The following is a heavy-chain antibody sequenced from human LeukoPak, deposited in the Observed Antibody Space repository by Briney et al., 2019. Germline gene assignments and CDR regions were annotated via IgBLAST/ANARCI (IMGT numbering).Heavy chain of an antibody. J-gene: IGHJ4*02. CDR3: ARGDDILDY. CDR1: GGSISSYY. V-gene: IGHV4-59*12. CDR2: IYHSGST. D-gene: IGHD3-9*01. Sequence: SETLSLTCTVSGGSISSYYWSWIRQPPGKGLEWIGYIYHSGSTYYNPSLKSRVTISVDRSKNQFSLKLSSVTAADTAVYYCARGDDILDYWGQGTLVTVSS.